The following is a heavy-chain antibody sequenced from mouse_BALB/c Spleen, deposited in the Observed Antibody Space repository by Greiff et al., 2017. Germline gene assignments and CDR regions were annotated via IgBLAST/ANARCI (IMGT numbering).Heavy chain of an antibody. V-gene: IGHV1-39*01. CDR3: ARARGNSYAMDY. D-gene: IGHD2-1*01. Sequence: VQLKESGPELEKPGASVKISCKASGYSFTGYNMNWVKQSNGKSLEWIGNIDPYYGGTSYNQKFKGKATLTVDKSSSTAYMQLKSLTSEDSAVDYCARARGNSYAMDYWGQGTSVTVSS. CDR1: GYSFTGYN. CDR2: IDPYYGGT. J-gene: IGHJ4*01.